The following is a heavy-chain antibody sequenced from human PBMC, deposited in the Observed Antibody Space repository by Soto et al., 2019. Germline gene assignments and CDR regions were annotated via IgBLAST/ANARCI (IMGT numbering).Heavy chain of an antibody. D-gene: IGHD3-22*01. CDR1: GGSISSGGYY. V-gene: IGHV4-61*08. Sequence: SETLSLTCTVSGGSISSGGYYWSWIRQPPGKGLEWIGYIYYSGSTNYNPSLKSRVTISVDTSKNQFSLKLSSVTAADTAVYYCARDVDYYDSSGSRLWFDPWGQGTLVTVSS. CDR2: IYYSGST. CDR3: ARDVDYYDSSGSRLWFDP. J-gene: IGHJ5*02.